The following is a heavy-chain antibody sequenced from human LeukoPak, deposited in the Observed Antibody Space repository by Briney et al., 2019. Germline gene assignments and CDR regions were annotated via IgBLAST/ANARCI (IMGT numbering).Heavy chain of an antibody. CDR3: AIVGSAPYYDSRGTSVCFVY. V-gene: IGHV1-2*02. Sequence: ASVKVSCKASGYTFTGYYMHWVRQAPGQGLEWMGWINPNSGGTNYAQKFQGRVTMTTDTSTSTAYMELRSLRSDDTAVYYCAIVGSAPYYDSRGTSVCFVYWGQGTLVTVSS. CDR2: INPNSGGT. D-gene: IGHD3-22*01. J-gene: IGHJ4*02. CDR1: GYTFTGYY.